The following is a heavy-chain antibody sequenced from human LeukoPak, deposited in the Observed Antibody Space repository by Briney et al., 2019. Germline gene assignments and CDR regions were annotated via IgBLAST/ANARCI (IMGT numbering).Heavy chain of an antibody. Sequence: SETLSLTCTVSGGSVSSGSYYWSWIRQPPGKGLEWIGYIYYSGTTFYNPSLKSRISISLDTSKNQFSLRLSSVTAADTAVYYCAGGPDRAKVGYWGQGALVTVSS. CDR3: AGGPDRAKVGY. D-gene: IGHD1-26*01. CDR1: GGSVSSGSYY. V-gene: IGHV4-61*01. J-gene: IGHJ4*02. CDR2: IYYSGTT.